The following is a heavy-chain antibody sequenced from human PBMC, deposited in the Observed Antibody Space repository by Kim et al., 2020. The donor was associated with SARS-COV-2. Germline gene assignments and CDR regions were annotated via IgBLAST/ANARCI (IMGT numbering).Heavy chain of an antibody. CDR3: AYAGYSSGWYRRRYYGMDV. CDR1: GDSVSSNSAA. Sequence: SQTLSLTCAISGDSVSSNSAAWNWIRQSPSRGLEWLGRTYYRSKWYNDYAVSVKSRITINPDTSKNQFSLQLNSVTPEDTAVYYCAYAGYSSGWYRRRYYGMDVWGQGTTVTVSS. CDR2: TYYRSKWYN. V-gene: IGHV6-1*01. D-gene: IGHD6-19*01. J-gene: IGHJ6*02.